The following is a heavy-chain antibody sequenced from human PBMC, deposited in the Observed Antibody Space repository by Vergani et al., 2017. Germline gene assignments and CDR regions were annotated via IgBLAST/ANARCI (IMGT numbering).Heavy chain of an antibody. Sequence: QVQLVQSGSELKKPGASVKVSCKASGYTFTSYAMLWVRQAPGQGLEWMGWINTNTGNPTYAQGFTGRFVFSLDTSVSTAYLQLSSLKAEDTAVYYCAKDGAPMIVVVMTDSMDGWGQGTTVIVSS. V-gene: IGHV7-4-1*02. CDR1: GYTFTSYA. D-gene: IGHD3-22*01. CDR3: AKDGAPMIVVVMTDSMDG. J-gene: IGHJ6*02. CDR2: INTNTGNP.